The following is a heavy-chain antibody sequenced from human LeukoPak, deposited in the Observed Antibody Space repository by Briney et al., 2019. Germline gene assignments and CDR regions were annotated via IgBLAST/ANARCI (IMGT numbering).Heavy chain of an antibody. V-gene: IGHV1-18*01. Sequence: ASVKVSCKTSGYTFTSYSISWVRQAPGQGLEWMGWISVYNGNTNYAQKLQGRVTLTTDTSTNTAYMELRSLRSDDTAVYYCAVSLVTSYYFYGMDVWGQGTTVIVSS. CDR1: GYTFTSYS. CDR3: AVSLVTSYYFYGMDV. CDR2: ISVYNGNT. J-gene: IGHJ6*02.